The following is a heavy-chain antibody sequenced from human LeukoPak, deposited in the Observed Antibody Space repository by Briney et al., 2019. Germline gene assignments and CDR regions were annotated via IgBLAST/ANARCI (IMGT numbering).Heavy chain of an antibody. CDR2: IWYDGSNK. D-gene: IGHD6-19*01. CDR1: GFTFSSYS. Sequence: GRSLRLSCAASGFTFSSYSMHWVRQAPGKGLEWVAVIWYDGSNKYYADSVKGRFTISRDNSKNTLYLQMNSLRAEDTAVYYCARDRSGYSSGWYGGFDPWGQGTLVTVSS. CDR3: ARDRSGYSSGWYGGFDP. V-gene: IGHV3-33*01. J-gene: IGHJ5*02.